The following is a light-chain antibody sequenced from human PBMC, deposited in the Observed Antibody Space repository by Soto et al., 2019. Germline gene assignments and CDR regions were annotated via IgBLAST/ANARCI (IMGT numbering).Light chain of an antibody. Sequence: EMVMTQSPATLSLSLGERATLSCRASQSVRTRFVWYQQKPGQAPRLLIYVASTRATGIPARFSGSGYGTEFILTISNLQSEDFAVYYCQQHDQGWTFGQGTKVEIK. CDR2: VAS. J-gene: IGKJ1*01. CDR3: QQHDQGWT. V-gene: IGKV3-15*01. CDR1: QSVRTR.